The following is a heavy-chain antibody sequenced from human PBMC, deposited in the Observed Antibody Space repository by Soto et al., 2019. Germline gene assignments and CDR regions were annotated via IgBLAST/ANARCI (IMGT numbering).Heavy chain of an antibody. Sequence: SETLSLTCTVSGGSISSGGYYWSWIRQHPGKGLEWIGYIYYSGSTYYNPSLKSRVTISVDTSKNQFSLKLSSVTAADTAVYYCARDYYGSGSYTHGMDVWGQGTTVTVSS. D-gene: IGHD3-10*01. CDR2: IYYSGST. CDR1: GGSISSGGYY. V-gene: IGHV4-31*03. CDR3: ARDYYGSGSYTHGMDV. J-gene: IGHJ6*02.